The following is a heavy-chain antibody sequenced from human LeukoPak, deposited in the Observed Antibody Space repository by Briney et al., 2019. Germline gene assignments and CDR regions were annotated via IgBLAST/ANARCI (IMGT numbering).Heavy chain of an antibody. Sequence: GVSLRLSCAASGFTFSGSAMHWVRQASGKGLEWVGRIRSKANSYATAYAASVKGRFTISRDDSKNTAYLQMNSLKTEDTAVYYCTKGSYYTWATGYWGQGTLVTVSS. CDR2: IRSKANSYAT. CDR1: GFTFSGSA. D-gene: IGHD1-26*01. J-gene: IGHJ4*02. V-gene: IGHV3-73*01. CDR3: TKGSYYTWATGY.